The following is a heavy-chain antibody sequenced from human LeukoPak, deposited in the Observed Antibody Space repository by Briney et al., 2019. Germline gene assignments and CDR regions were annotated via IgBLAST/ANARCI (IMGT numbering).Heavy chain of an antibody. CDR1: GFTVSSNY. CDR2: IYSGGST. J-gene: IGHJ4*02. Sequence: GGSLRLSCAASGFTVSSNYMSWVRQVPGKGLEWVSVIYSGGSTYYADSVKGRFTISRDSSKNTLFLQMNSLRAEDTAVYYCARGSHFYGSGSPFDYWGQGTLVTVSS. CDR3: ARGSHFYGSGSPFDY. V-gene: IGHV3-53*01. D-gene: IGHD3-10*01.